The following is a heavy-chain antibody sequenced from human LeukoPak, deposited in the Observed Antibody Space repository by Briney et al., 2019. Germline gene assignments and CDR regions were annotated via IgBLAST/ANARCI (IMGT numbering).Heavy chain of an antibody. Sequence: GGPLRLSCAASGFPFSDYSMNWVRQAPGKGLEWIAYVGVDSGNTNYADSVQGRFIISADKARNSLVLQMNSLRVEDTAVYYCARDYKYAFDNWGQGTLVTVSS. CDR3: ARDYKYAFDN. V-gene: IGHV3-48*01. D-gene: IGHD5-24*01. CDR2: VGVDSGNT. J-gene: IGHJ4*02. CDR1: GFPFSDYS.